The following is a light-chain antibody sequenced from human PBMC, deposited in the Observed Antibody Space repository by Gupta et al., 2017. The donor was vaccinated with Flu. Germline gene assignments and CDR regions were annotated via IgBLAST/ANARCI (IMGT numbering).Light chain of an antibody. CDR3: QSYDSSLDGLYV. V-gene: IGLV1-40*01. CDR2: GDN. Sequence: QSVLTQPPSVSGAPGQRVTISCTGSSPNIGAGFDVHWFQHLPGTAPKLLINGDNNRPSGVPDRFSASKSGTSASLAITGLQAEDEADYYCQSYDSSLDGLYVFGTGTKVTVL. CDR1: SPNIGAGFD. J-gene: IGLJ1*01.